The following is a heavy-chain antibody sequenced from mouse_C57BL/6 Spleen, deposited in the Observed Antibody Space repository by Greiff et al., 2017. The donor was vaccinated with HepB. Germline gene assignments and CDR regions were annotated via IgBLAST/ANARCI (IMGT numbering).Heavy chain of an antibody. J-gene: IGHJ4*01. V-gene: IGHV1-52*01. CDR2: IDPSDSET. CDR3: ARYYGGNEGAMDY. D-gene: IGHD1-1*01. CDR1: GYTFTSYW. Sequence: QVQLQQPGAELVRPGSSVKLSCKASGYTFTSYWMHWVKQRPIQGLEWIGNIDPSDSETHYNQKFKDKATLTVDKSSSTAYMQLSSLTSEDSAVYYWARYYGGNEGAMDYWGQGTSVTVSS.